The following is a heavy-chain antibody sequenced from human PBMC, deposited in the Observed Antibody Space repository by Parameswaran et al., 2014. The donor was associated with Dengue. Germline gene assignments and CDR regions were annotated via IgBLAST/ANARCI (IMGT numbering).Heavy chain of an antibody. CDR2: INAGNGNT. Sequence: WVRQAPGQRLEWMGWINAGNGNTKYSQKFQGRVTITRDTSASTAYMELSSLRSEDTAVYYCARRSLWFGELLDYWGQGTLVTVSS. D-gene: IGHD3-10*01. CDR3: ARRSLWFGELLDY. J-gene: IGHJ4*02. V-gene: IGHV1-3*01.